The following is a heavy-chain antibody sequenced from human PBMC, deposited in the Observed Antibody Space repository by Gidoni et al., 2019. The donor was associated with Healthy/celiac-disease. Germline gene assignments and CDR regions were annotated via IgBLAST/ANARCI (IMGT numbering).Heavy chain of an antibody. J-gene: IGHJ6*02. D-gene: IGHD3-3*01. CDR1: GYTFTSYG. V-gene: IGHV1-18*01. Sequence: QVQLVQSGAEVKKPGASVKVSCKASGYTFTSYGISGVRQAPGQGHEWMGWISAYNGNTNYAQKLQGRVTMTTDTSTSTAYMELRSLRSDDTAVYYCARVEELRRYYDFWSGYYHGEENYYYYGMDVWGQGTTVTVSS. CDR2: ISAYNGNT. CDR3: ARVEELRRYYDFWSGYYHGEENYYYYGMDV.